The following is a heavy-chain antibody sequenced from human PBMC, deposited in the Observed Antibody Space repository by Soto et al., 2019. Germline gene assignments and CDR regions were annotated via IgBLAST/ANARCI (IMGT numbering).Heavy chain of an antibody. CDR1: GFTFSSYG. V-gene: IGHV3-33*01. CDR2: IWYDGSNK. D-gene: IGHD6-19*01. CDR3: ARDGTGWTGGDH. Sequence: PGGSLRLSCAASGFTFSSYGMHWVRQAPGKGLEWVAVIWYDGSNKYHADSVKGRFTISRDNSKNTLYLEMNSLRVEDTAVYYCARDGTGWTGGDHWGQGTLVTVSS. J-gene: IGHJ4*02.